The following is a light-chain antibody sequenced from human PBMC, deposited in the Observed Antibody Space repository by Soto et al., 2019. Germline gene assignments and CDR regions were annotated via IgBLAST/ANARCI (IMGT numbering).Light chain of an antibody. J-gene: IGKJ1*01. Sequence: EIVLTQSPATLSLSPGERATLSCRASQSVSSSLAWYHQKPGQAPRLLIYDASNRATGIPARFSGSGSGTDFTLTISSLEPEDFAIYYCQQRGSWPWTFGQGTKVEVK. CDR1: QSVSSS. CDR3: QQRGSWPWT. V-gene: IGKV3-11*01. CDR2: DAS.